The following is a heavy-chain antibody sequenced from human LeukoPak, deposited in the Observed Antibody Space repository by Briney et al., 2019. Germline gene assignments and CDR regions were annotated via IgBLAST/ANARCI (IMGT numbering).Heavy chain of an antibody. CDR3: ARGDRIRYSGYDY. CDR2: IYYSGST. Sequence: SETLSLTCTVSGGSISSYYWSWIRQPPGKGLEWIGYIYYSGSTNYNPSLKSRATISVDTSKNQFSLKLSSVTAADTAVYYCARGDRIRYSGYDYWGQGTLVTVSS. J-gene: IGHJ4*02. V-gene: IGHV4-59*01. CDR1: GGSISSYY. D-gene: IGHD5-12*01.